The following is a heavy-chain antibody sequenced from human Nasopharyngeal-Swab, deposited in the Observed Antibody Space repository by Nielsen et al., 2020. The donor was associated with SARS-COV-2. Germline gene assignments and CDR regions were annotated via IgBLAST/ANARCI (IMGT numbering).Heavy chain of an antibody. Sequence: ASVKVSCKASGDTCTSYGISWVRQAPGQGLEGRGWITAYNGNTNYAQKFQGRVTITTDTSASRAYMELRGLRSDDTAFYYCANVQAHYGMDVWGHGTTVTVSS. CDR1: GDTCTSYG. CDR2: ITAYNGNT. CDR3: ANVQAHYGMDV. J-gene: IGHJ6*02. V-gene: IGHV1-18*01. D-gene: IGHD1-1*01.